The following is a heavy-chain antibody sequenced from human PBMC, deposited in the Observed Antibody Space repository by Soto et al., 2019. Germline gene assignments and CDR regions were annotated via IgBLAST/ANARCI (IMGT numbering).Heavy chain of an antibody. D-gene: IGHD3-10*01. J-gene: IGHJ4*02. CDR1: GFTFSSYG. CDR3: AKDHREGSGSYIDY. V-gene: IGHV3-30*18. Sequence: QVQLVESGGGVVQPGRSLRLSCAASGFTFSSYGMHWVRQAPGKGLEWVAVISYDGSNKYYADSVKGRFTISRDNSKNTLYMQMNSLRAEDTVVYYCAKDHREGSGSYIDYWGQGTLVTVSS. CDR2: ISYDGSNK.